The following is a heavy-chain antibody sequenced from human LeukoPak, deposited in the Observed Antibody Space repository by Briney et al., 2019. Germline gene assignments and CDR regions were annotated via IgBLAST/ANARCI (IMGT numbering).Heavy chain of an antibody. Sequence: SETLSLTCTVSGGSISSSSYYWSWIRQPAGKGLEWIGRIYTSGSTNYNPSLKSRVTMSVDTSKNQFSLKLSSMTAADTAVYYCARDGVAYLTSARYFDYWGQGTLVTVSS. CDR2: IYTSGST. CDR1: GGSISSSSYY. J-gene: IGHJ4*02. CDR3: ARDGVAYLTSARYFDY. D-gene: IGHD2-2*01. V-gene: IGHV4-61*02.